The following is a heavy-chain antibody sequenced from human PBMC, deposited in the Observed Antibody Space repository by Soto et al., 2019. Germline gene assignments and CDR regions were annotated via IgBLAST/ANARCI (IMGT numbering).Heavy chain of an antibody. CDR3: APNDSSSAFDY. CDR2: IYPGDSDT. J-gene: IGHJ4*02. CDR1: GYSFTTYW. Sequence: GESLKISCKGSGYSFTTYWIGWVRQMPGKGLEWMGIIYPGDSDTRYSPSFQGQVTISADKYISTAYLQWSSLKASDTAMYYCAPNDSSSAFDYWGQGTLVTVSS. D-gene: IGHD3-3*01. V-gene: IGHV5-51*01.